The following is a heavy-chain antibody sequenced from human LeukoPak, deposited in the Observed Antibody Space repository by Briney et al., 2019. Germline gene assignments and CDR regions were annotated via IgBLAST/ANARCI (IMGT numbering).Heavy chain of an antibody. CDR2: IKPGGDST. CDR1: GYTFTNYY. V-gene: IGHV1-46*01. J-gene: IGHJ3*01. CDR3: ARVRDGYNDAYDV. D-gene: IGHD5-24*01. Sequence: ASVKVSCKASGYTFTNYYIHWVRQAPGQGLEWIGVIKPGGDSTSSARIFQGRVYMTSDTSTSTVYMELSGLRSDDTAVYYCARVRDGYNDAYDVWGQGTMVTVPS.